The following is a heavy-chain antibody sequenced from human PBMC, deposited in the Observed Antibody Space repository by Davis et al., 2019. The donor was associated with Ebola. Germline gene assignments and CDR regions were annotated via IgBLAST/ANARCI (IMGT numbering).Heavy chain of an antibody. Sequence: GESLKISCAASGFTFSSYGMHWVRQAPGKGLEWVAVISYDGSNKYYADSVKGRFTISRDNSKSTLYLQMNSLRAEDTGVYFCARDVLGLYGFDVWGQGTTVTVSS. CDR3: ARDVLGLYGFDV. CDR1: GFTFSSYG. V-gene: IGHV3-30*03. D-gene: IGHD3-10*01. CDR2: ISYDGSNK. J-gene: IGHJ6*02.